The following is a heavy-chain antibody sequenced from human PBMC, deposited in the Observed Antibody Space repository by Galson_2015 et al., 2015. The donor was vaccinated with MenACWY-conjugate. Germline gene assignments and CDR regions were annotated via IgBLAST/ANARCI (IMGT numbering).Heavy chain of an antibody. CDR3: ARRRDGSSKNFDY. Sequence: IGHIYYIGNTNYNPSLKSRVTISVDTSKNQFSLKLSSVTAADTAVYYCARRRDGSSKNFDYWGQGTLVTVSS. V-gene: IGHV4-61*07. CDR2: IYYIGNT. J-gene: IGHJ4*02. D-gene: IGHD5-24*01.